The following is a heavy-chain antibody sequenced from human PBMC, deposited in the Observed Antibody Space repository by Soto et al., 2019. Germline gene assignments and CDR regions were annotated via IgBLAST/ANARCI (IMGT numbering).Heavy chain of an antibody. CDR2: IYYSGST. V-gene: IGHV4-59*01. CDR1: GGSISSYY. D-gene: IGHD3-22*01. Sequence: ASETLSLTCTVSGGSISSYYWSWIRQPPGKGLEWIGYIYYSGSTSYNPSLKSRVTISVDTSKNQFSLKLSSVTAADTAVYYCARIPTRRNYYDSSGYYYSYFDYWGQGTLVTVS. CDR3: ARIPTRRNYYDSSGYYYSYFDY. J-gene: IGHJ4*02.